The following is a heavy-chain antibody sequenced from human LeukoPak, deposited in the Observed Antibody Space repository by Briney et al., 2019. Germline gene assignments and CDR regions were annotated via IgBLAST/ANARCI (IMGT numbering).Heavy chain of an antibody. D-gene: IGHD2-15*01. V-gene: IGHV1-69*13. Sequence: SVKVSCKASGGTFSSYAISWVRQAPGQGLEWMGGIIPIFGTANYAQKFQGRVTITADESTSTAYMELSSLRSEDTAVYYCARTDSGGSSWYFDYWGQGTLVTVSS. J-gene: IGHJ4*02. CDR2: IIPIFGTA. CDR3: ARTDSGGSSWYFDY. CDR1: GGTFSSYA.